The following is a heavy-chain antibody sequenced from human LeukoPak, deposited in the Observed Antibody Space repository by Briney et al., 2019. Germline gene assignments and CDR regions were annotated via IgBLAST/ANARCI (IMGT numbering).Heavy chain of an antibody. CDR3: ARGATAHFDY. J-gene: IGHJ4*02. Sequence: SQTLSLTCAISGDSVSSNSVAWNWVRQSPSRGLEWLGRTYYRSKWYYDYAVSVKSRMTINPDTSKIQFSLQLNSVTPEDTAVYYRARGATAHFDYWGQGTLVTVSS. V-gene: IGHV6-1*01. CDR1: GDSVSSNSVA. D-gene: IGHD5-12*01. CDR2: TYYRSKWYY.